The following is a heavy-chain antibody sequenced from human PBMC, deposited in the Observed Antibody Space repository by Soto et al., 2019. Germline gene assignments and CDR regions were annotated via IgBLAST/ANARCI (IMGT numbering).Heavy chain of an antibody. CDR2: IYYSGST. J-gene: IGHJ6*02. V-gene: IGHV4-30-4*01. D-gene: IGHD6-13*01. CDR1: GGSISSGDYY. CDR3: ARDRVGYSSSPFRGMDV. Sequence: SETLSLTCTVSGGSISSGDYYWSWIRQPPGKGLEWIGYIYYSGSTYYNPSLKSRVTISVDTSKNRFSLKLSSVTAADTAVYYCARDRVGYSSSPFRGMDVWGQGTTVTVSS.